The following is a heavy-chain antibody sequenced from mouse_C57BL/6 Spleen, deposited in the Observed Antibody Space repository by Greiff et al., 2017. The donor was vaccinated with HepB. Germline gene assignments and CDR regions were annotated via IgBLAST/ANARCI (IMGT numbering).Heavy chain of an antibody. J-gene: IGHJ4*01. Sequence: EVKLVESGGGLVKPGGSLKLSCAASGFTFSDYGMHWVRQAPEKGLEWVAYISSGSSTIYYADTVKGRFTISRDNAKNTLFLQMTSLRSEDTAMYYCARGYYGDYAMDYWGQGTSVTVSS. D-gene: IGHD1-1*01. CDR3: ARGYYGDYAMDY. CDR1: GFTFSDYG. CDR2: ISSGSSTI. V-gene: IGHV5-17*01.